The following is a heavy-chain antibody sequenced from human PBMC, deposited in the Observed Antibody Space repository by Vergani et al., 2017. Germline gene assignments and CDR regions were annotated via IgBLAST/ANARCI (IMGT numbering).Heavy chain of an antibody. V-gene: IGHV3-9*01. CDR3: AKGSDGGYYYYMDV. CDR1: GFTFDDYA. CDR2: ISWNSGSI. Sequence: EVQLVESGGGLVQPGRSLRLSCAASGFTFDDYAMHWVRQAPGKGLEWVSGISWNSGSIGYADSVKGRFTISRDNAKNSLYLQMNSLRAEDTALYYCAKGSDGGYYYYMDVWGKGP. D-gene: IGHD3-16*01. J-gene: IGHJ6*03.